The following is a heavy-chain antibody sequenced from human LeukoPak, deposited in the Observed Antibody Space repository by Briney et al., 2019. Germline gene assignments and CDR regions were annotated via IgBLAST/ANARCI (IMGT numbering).Heavy chain of an antibody. Sequence: SETLSLTCTVSGYSISSGYYWGWIRQPPGKGLEWIGSIYHSGSTYYNPSLKSRVTISVDTSKNQFSLKLSSVTAADTAVYYCARESANTSRFSYWGQGTLVTVSS. CDR1: GYSISSGYY. D-gene: IGHD2-2*01. CDR2: IYHSGST. V-gene: IGHV4-38-2*02. J-gene: IGHJ4*02. CDR3: ARESANTSRFSY.